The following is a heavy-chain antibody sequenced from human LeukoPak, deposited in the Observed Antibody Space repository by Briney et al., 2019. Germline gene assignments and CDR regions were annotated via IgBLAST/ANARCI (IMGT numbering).Heavy chain of an antibody. CDR1: GFTFSTYI. CDR2: ISGSGGNT. D-gene: IGHD3-10*01. Sequence: PGGSLRLSCAASGFTFSTYIMRWVRQAPGKGLEWVSAISGSGGNTYYADSVKGRFTISRDNSKNTQFLQMNSLRAEDTALYFCAAGSGSFSPFDYWGQGTLVTVSS. CDR3: AAGSGSFSPFDY. J-gene: IGHJ4*02. V-gene: IGHV3-23*01.